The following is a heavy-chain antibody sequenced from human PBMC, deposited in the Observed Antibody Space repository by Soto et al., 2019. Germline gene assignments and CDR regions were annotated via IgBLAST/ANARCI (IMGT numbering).Heavy chain of an antibody. CDR2: IYYSGST. CDR1: GGSISSYY. CDR3: ARSVSVTPTLYYYYYYMDV. Sequence: SETLSLTCTVSGGSISSYYWSWIRQPPGKGLEWIGYIYYSGSTNYNPSLKSRATISLDTSKNQFSLKLSSVTAADTAVYYCARSVSVTPTLYYYYYYMDVWGKGTTVTVSS. D-gene: IGHD2-8*01. V-gene: IGHV4-59*01. J-gene: IGHJ6*03.